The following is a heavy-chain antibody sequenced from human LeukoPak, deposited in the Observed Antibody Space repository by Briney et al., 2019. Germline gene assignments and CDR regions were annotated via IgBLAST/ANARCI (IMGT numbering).Heavy chain of an antibody. V-gene: IGHV3-21*01. CDR2: ISSSSSYI. J-gene: IGHJ6*03. CDR3: ASPLYKHDCSSTSCYTDYYYMDV. CDR1: GFTFSSYS. Sequence: PGGSLRLSCAASGFTFSSYSMNWVRQAPGKGLEWVSSISSSSSYIYYADSVKGRFTISRDNAKNSLYLQMNSLRAEDTAVYYCASPLYKHDCSSTSCYTDYYYMDVWGKGTTVTVSS. D-gene: IGHD2-2*02.